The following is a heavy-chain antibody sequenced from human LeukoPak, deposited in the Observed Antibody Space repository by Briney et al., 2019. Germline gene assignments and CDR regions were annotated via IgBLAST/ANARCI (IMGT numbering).Heavy chain of an antibody. CDR2: INSDGSGT. D-gene: IGHD3-10*01. CDR3: ARDGGDYGSGSFYYYYYYYMDV. Sequence: GGSLRLSCAASGFTFSSSWMHWVRQASGKGLVWVSRINSDGSGTTDADSVKGRFTISRDNAKNTLYLQMNSLRAEDTAVYYCARDGGDYGSGSFYYYYYYYMDVWGKGTTVTVSS. V-gene: IGHV3-74*03. J-gene: IGHJ6*03. CDR1: GFTFSSSW.